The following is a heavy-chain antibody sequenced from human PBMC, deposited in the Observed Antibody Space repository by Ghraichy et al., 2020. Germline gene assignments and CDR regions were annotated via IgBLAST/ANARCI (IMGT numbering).Heavy chain of an antibody. CDR3: ARGAEGSSPWYFDY. J-gene: IGHJ4*02. V-gene: IGHV1-69*04. D-gene: IGHD6-6*01. CDR1: GGTFSSYA. Sequence: SVKVSCKASGGTFSSYAISWVRQAPGQGLEWMGRIIPILGIANYAQKFQGRVTITADKSTSTAYMELSSLRSEDTAVYYCARGAEGSSPWYFDYWGQGTLVTVSS. CDR2: IIPILGIA.